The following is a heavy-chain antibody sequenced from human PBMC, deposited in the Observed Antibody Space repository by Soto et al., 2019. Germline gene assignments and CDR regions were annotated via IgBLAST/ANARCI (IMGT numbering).Heavy chain of an antibody. CDR3: ARGIATGQLDP. J-gene: IGHJ5*02. V-gene: IGHV1-3*01. D-gene: IGHD2-15*01. Sequence: SVKVSCKASGYTFTRYTMHWVRQAPVQRLEWMGWINPDNGNTKSSQKFQDRVIITRDTSASTAYMGLSSLRSEDTAVYYCARGIATGQLDPWGQGTLVTVSS. CDR2: INPDNGNT. CDR1: GYTFTRYT.